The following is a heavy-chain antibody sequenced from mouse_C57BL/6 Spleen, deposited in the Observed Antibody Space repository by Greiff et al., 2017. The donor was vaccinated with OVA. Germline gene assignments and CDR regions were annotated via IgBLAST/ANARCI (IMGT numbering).Heavy chain of an antibody. Sequence: EVKLQQSGPGLVKPSQSLSLTCSVTGYSITSGYYWNWIRQFPGNKLEWMGYISYDGSNNYNPSLKNRISITRDTSKNQFFLKLNSVTTEDTATYYCARVDYDYDRDGMDYWGQGTSVTVSS. CDR1: GYSITSGYY. D-gene: IGHD2-4*01. V-gene: IGHV3-6*01. J-gene: IGHJ4*01. CDR3: ARVDYDYDRDGMDY. CDR2: ISYDGSN.